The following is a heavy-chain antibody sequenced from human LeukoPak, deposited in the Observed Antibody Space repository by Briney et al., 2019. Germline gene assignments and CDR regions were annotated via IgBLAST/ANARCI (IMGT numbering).Heavy chain of an antibody. J-gene: IGHJ6*02. V-gene: IGHV3-30-3*01. CDR3: ARGQTDYYYCGMDV. Sequence: GGSLRLSCAASGFTFSSYAMHWVRQAPGKGLEWVAVISYDGSNKYYADSVKGRFTISRDNSKNTLYLQMNSLRAEDTAVYYCARGQTDYYYCGMDVWGQGTTVTVSS. CDR2: ISYDGSNK. CDR1: GFTFSSYA.